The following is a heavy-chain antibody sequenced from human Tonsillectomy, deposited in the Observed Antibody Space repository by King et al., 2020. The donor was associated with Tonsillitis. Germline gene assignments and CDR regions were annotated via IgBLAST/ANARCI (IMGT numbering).Heavy chain of an antibody. Sequence: VQLVESGGGVVQSVRSLRLSCAASGFTFSSYGLHWDRQAPCKGLELVSVLLYDGSNKYYADSVKGRFTISRDNSKNTLYLQMNSLRAEDTAVYYCARDGRIAAFDYWGQGTLVTVSS. D-gene: IGHD6-13*01. CDR1: GFTFSSYG. CDR3: ARDGRIAAFDY. J-gene: IGHJ4*02. V-gene: IGHV3-33*01. CDR2: LLYDGSNK.